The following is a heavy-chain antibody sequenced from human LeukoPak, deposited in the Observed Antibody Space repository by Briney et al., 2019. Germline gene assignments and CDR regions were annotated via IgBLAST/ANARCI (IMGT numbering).Heavy chain of an antibody. CDR2: ISGSGGST. V-gene: IGHV3-23*01. CDR3: AKSQYQYDSSGHAPGDY. D-gene: IGHD3-22*01. J-gene: IGHJ4*02. Sequence: GGPLRLSCAASGFTFSRYGMSWVRQAPGKGLEWVSSISGSGGSTYYADSVKGRFTISRDNSKNALYLQMNSLRAEDTAVYYCAKSQYQYDSSGHAPGDYWGQGTLVAVSS. CDR1: GFTFSRYG.